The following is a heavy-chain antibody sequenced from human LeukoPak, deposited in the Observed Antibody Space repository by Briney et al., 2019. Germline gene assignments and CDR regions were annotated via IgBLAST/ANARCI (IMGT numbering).Heavy chain of an antibody. CDR1: GYSFTSYW. D-gene: IGHD5-18*01. V-gene: IGHV5-51*01. J-gene: IGHJ4*02. Sequence: GESLKISCKGSGYSFTSYWIGWVRQMPGKGLEWMGIIYPGDSDTRYSPSFQGRVTISADKSISTAYLQWSSLKASDTAMYYCARQERYSYGFSSGGGDPFDYWGQGTLVTVSS. CDR2: IYPGDSDT. CDR3: ARQERYSYGFSSGGGDPFDY.